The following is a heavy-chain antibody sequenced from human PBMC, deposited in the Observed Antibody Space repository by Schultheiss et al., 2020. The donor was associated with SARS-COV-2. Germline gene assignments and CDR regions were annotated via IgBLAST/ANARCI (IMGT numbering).Heavy chain of an antibody. D-gene: IGHD3-10*01. CDR2: FDPEDGET. Sequence: ASVKVSCKASGGTFSSYAISWVRQAPGKGLEWMGGFDPEDGETIYAQKFQGRVTMTEDTSTDTAYMELSSLRSEDTAVYYCAADFAGRGYWGQGTLVTVSS. J-gene: IGHJ4*02. V-gene: IGHV1-24*01. CDR3: AADFAGRGY. CDR1: GGTFSSYA.